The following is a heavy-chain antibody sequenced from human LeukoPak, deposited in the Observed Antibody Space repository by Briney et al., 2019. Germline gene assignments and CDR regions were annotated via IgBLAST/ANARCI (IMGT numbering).Heavy chain of an antibody. CDR3: ARSQQWLVLDY. D-gene: IGHD6-19*01. Sequence: SETLSLTCTVSGGSISTYYWSWIRQPPGKGLEWIGYIYYSGTTNYNPSLKSRVTISVGTSKNQFSLKLSSVTAADTAVYYCARSQQWLVLDYWGQGTLVTVSS. CDR1: GGSISTYY. CDR2: IYYSGTT. V-gene: IGHV4-59*08. J-gene: IGHJ4*02.